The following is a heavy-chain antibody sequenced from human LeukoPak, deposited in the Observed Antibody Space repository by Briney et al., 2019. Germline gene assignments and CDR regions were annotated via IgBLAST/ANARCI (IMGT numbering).Heavy chain of an antibody. Sequence: GSLKVSCKASGYSFSDYFLHWVRQAPGQGLEWMRWITTNSGGTNYAQRFQARVTMTRDTSISTAYMELSSLRSDDTAVYFCARESDSVTGDYRCYDMGVWGKGTTVTVSS. V-gene: IGHV1-2*02. CDR1: GYSFSDYF. D-gene: IGHD3-10*01. J-gene: IGHJ6*04. CDR3: ARESDSVTGDYRCYDMGV. CDR2: ITTNSGGT.